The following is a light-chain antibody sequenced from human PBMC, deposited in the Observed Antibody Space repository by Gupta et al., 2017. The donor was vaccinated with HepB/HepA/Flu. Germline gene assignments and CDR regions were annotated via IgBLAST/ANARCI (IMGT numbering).Light chain of an antibody. CDR2: TAS. Sequence: DMQLTQSPSFLSASVGDRVTITCRASQDINSYLIWYQQKPGKAPNLLIYTASTLQGGVPSRFSGSGSGTEFTLTISSLQPEDFATYYCQQSNSYPLTFGQGTQLDIK. V-gene: IGKV1-9*01. J-gene: IGKJ5*01. CDR3: QQSNSYPLT. CDR1: QDINSY.